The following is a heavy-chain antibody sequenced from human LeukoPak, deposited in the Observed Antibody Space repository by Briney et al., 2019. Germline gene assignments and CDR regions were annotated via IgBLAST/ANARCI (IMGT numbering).Heavy chain of an antibody. CDR2: IYYSGNT. Sequence: SGTLSLTCTVSGVSISSSNSYWGWIRQPPGKGLEWIGSIYYSGNTYYNASLKSQVSISIDTSKNQLSLRLTSVTAADTAVYYCARQTGSGLFILPGGQGTLVTVSS. V-gene: IGHV4-39*01. D-gene: IGHD3/OR15-3a*01. CDR3: ARQTGSGLFILP. CDR1: GVSISSSNSY. J-gene: IGHJ4*02.